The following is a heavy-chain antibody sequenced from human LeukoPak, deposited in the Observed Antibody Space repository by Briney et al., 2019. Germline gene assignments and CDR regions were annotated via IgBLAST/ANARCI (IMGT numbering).Heavy chain of an antibody. CDR2: INPSGGST. V-gene: IGHV1-46*01. CDR1: GYTFTSYY. D-gene: IGHD3-10*01. CDR3: AKGSVLLWFGEPLNY. J-gene: IGHJ4*02. Sequence: ASVKVSCKASGYTFTSYYMHWVRQAPGQGLEWMGIINPSGGSTSYAQKFQGRVTMTRDTSTSTVYMELSSLRSEDTALYYCAKGSVLLWFGEPLNYWGQGTLVTVSS.